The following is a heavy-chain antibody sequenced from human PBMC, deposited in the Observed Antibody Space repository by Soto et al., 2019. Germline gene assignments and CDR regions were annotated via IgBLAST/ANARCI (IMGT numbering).Heavy chain of an antibody. CDR3: ARDPTIVVVTTSWAFDI. CDR1: GFTFSSYG. CDR2: IWYDGSNK. Sequence: QVQLVESGGGVVQPGRSLRLSCAASGFTFSSYGMHWVRQAPGKGLEWVAVIWYDGSNKYYADSVKGRFTISRDNSKNXPYLQMNSRRAEDTAVYYCARDPTIVVVTTSWAFDIWGQGTMVTVSS. V-gene: IGHV3-33*01. D-gene: IGHD3-22*01. J-gene: IGHJ3*02.